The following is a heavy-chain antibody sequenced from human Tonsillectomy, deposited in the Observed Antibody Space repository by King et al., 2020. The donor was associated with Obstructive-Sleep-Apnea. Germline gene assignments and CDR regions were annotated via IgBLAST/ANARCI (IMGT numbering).Heavy chain of an antibody. Sequence: VQLVESGGGVVQPGRSLRLSCAASGFTFSSYAMHWVGQTPGKGLEWVAVVWYDGTNKYYADSVRGRFTISRDNSKNTLYLQMNSLRAEDTAVYYCARDLSDYGDYPLYYFDYWGQGTLVTVSS. CDR2: VWYDGTNK. V-gene: IGHV3-30*04. CDR3: ARDLSDYGDYPLYYFDY. J-gene: IGHJ4*02. CDR1: GFTFSSYA. D-gene: IGHD4-17*01.